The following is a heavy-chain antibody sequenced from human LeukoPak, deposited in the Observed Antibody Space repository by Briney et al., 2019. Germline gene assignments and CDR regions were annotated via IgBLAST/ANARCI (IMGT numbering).Heavy chain of an antibody. V-gene: IGHV1-69*13. J-gene: IGHJ5*02. CDR3: ARKVPNDSSGYYYRGQFDP. Sequence: ASVKHSCKASGGTFSSYAISWVQEAPGQGLEWMGGIIPIFGTANYAQKFQGRVTITADESTSTAYMELSSLRSEDTAVYYCARKVPNDSSGYYYRGQFDPWGQGTLVTVSS. CDR1: GGTFSSYA. D-gene: IGHD3-22*01. CDR2: IIPIFGTA.